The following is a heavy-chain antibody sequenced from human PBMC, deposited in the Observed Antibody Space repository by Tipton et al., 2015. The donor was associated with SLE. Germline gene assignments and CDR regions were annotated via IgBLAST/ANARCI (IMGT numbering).Heavy chain of an antibody. Sequence: TLSLTCTVSGGSISSHYWSWIRQPPGKGLEWIGYIYYSGSTNYNPSLKSRVTISVDTSKNQFSLKLSSVTAADTAVYYCARAELTTKSYYYAMDVWGQGTTVTVSS. CDR3: ARAELTTKSYYYAMDV. V-gene: IGHV4-59*11. J-gene: IGHJ6*02. CDR1: GGSISSHY. D-gene: IGHD4-11*01. CDR2: IYYSGST.